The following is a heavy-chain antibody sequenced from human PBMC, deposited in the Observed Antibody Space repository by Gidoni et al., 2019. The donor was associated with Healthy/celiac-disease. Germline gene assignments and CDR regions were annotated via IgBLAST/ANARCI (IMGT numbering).Heavy chain of an antibody. CDR2: ITHSGST. D-gene: IGHD3-10*01. CDR1: AGSFSVYY. J-gene: IGHJ6*02. CDR3: ERGGYYYGAGSYYIPRYYYYYGMDV. Sequence: QVPLQPWCAGLLTPSATLSLTFPFYAGSFSVYYCLLLRQPPGKGLEWIGEITHSGSTNYNPTLKSRVTISVDTSKNQFALKRSSVTAADTAVYYRERGGYYYGAGSYYIPRYYYYYGMDVWGQGTTVTVSS. V-gene: IGHV4-34*01.